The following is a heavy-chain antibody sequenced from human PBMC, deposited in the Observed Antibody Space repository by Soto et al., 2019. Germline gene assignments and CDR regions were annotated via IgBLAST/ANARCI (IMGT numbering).Heavy chain of an antibody. D-gene: IGHD2-15*01. Sequence: PGGSLRLSCAASGFTFNRYTMSWVRQAPGTGLEWVSSLICGSGGATYYTDSVKGRFTISRDNSKNTLHLQMNNLRAEDTAIYYCAKGSGGNCYSHFDYCGQGTLVTVSS. CDR1: GFTFNRYT. J-gene: IGHJ4*02. CDR2: LICGSGGAT. V-gene: IGHV3-23*01. CDR3: AKGSGGNCYSHFDY.